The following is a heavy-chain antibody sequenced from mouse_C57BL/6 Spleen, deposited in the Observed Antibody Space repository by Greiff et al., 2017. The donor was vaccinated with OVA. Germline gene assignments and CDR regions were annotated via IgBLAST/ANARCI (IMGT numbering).Heavy chain of an antibody. CDR1: GYAFSSSW. D-gene: IGHD2-4*01. V-gene: IGHV1-82*01. CDR2: IYPGDGAT. CDR3: ARRGDYGGFDY. J-gene: IGHJ2*01. Sequence: QVQLQQSGPELVKPGASVKISCKASGYAFSSSWMNWVKQRPGKGLEWIGRIYPGDGATNYNGQFKGKATLTADKSSSTAYMRRSSLTSDDSAFYFCARRGDYGGFDYWGQGTTLTVSS.